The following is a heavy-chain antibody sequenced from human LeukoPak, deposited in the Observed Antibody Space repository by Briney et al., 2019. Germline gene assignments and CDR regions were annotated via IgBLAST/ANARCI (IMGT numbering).Heavy chain of an antibody. Sequence: GGSLRLSCAASGFTFSSYSMNWVRQAPGKGLEWVSSISSSSSYIYCADSVKGRFTISRDNAKNSLYLQMNSLRAEDTAVYYCASFIVATDYYFDYWGQGTLVTVSS. D-gene: IGHD5-12*01. CDR1: GFTFSSYS. CDR3: ASFIVATDYYFDY. CDR2: ISSSSSYI. V-gene: IGHV3-21*01. J-gene: IGHJ4*02.